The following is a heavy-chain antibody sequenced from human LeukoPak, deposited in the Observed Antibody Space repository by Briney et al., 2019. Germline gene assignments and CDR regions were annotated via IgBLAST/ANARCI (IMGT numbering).Heavy chain of an antibody. V-gene: IGHV1-18*01. Sequence: ASVKVSCKASGYTFTSYGISWVRQAPGQGLEWMGWISAYNGNTNYAQKLQGRVTMTTDTSTSTAYMELRSLRSDDTAVYYCARTWTPGYTDSWWHPFDIWGQGTMVTVSS. CDR1: GYTFTSYG. J-gene: IGHJ3*02. D-gene: IGHD6-13*01. CDR3: ARTWTPGYTDSWWHPFDI. CDR2: ISAYNGNT.